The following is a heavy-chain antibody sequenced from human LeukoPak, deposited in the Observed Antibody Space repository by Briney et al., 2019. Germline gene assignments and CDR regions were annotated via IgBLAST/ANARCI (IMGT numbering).Heavy chain of an antibody. CDR3: AKGGHSSGWYYFDY. Sequence: GGSLRLSCAASGFTVSSYAMSWVRQAPGKGLEWVSGVSGSGSSTYYADSVKGRFTISRDNSKNTLYLQMNSLRAEDTAVYFCAKGGHSSGWYYFDYWGHGTLVTVSS. V-gene: IGHV3-23*01. D-gene: IGHD6-19*01. CDR2: VSGSGSST. J-gene: IGHJ4*01. CDR1: GFTVSSYA.